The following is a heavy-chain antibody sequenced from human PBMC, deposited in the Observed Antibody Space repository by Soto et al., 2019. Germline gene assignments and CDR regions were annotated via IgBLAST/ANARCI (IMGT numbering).Heavy chain of an antibody. Sequence: GESLKISCNGSGYIFANDWIAWVRQMPGKGLEWMGMIFPGDSDTRYSPSFQGQVTISADKSINTAYLQWSSLKASDTAIYYCARRVAAHPYFDYWGQGAPVPVYS. V-gene: IGHV5-51*01. CDR3: ARRVAAHPYFDY. CDR2: IFPGDSDT. J-gene: IGHJ4*02. CDR1: GYIFANDW.